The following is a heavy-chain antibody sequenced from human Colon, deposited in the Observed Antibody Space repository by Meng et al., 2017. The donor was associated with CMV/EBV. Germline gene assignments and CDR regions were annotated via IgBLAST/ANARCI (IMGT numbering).Heavy chain of an antibody. D-gene: IGHD6-19*01. CDR3: VRSSGWSLFDY. Sequence: VQLMQSGGGVKEPGASGKVSCKTSGYTFSDYYMHWVRQAPGKGLEWMGWIRSDGSATNYAQKFRGRVTMTRDASVSTAYMELSGLTSDDTAVYFCVRSSGWSLFDYWGPGALVTVSS. CDR2: IRSDGSAT. CDR1: GYTFSDYY. V-gene: IGHV1-2*02. J-gene: IGHJ4*02.